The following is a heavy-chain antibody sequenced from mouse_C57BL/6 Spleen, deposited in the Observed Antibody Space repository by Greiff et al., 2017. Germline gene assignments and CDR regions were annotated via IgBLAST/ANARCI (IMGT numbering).Heavy chain of an antibody. V-gene: IGHV5-16*01. CDR2: INYDGSST. CDR1: GFTFSDYY. CDR3: AREGNWAYFDY. J-gene: IGHJ2*01. D-gene: IGHD4-1*01. Sequence: EVQVVESEGGLVQPGSSMKLSCTASGFTFSDYYMAWVRQVPEKGLEWVANINYDGSSTYYLDSLKSRFIISRDNAKNILYLQMSSLKSEDTATYYCAREGNWAYFDYWGQGTTLTVSS.